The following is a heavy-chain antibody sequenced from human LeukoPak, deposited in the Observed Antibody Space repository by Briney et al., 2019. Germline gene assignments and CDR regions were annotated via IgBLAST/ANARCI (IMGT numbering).Heavy chain of an antibody. V-gene: IGHV3-66*01. CDR3: TGHHQAYSRTY. CDR1: EFSVGSNY. J-gene: IGHJ4*02. Sequence: GGSLRLSCAASEFSVGSNYMTWVRQAPGKGLEWVSLIYSGGSTYYADSVKGRFTISRDNAKGTLYLQMSSLRAEDTAVYYCTGHHQAYSRTYWGQGTLVTVSS. D-gene: IGHD4-11*01. CDR2: IYSGGST.